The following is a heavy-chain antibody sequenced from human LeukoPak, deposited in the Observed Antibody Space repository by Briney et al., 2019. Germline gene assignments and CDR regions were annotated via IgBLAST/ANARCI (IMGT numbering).Heavy chain of an antibody. D-gene: IGHD3-22*01. Sequence: PGGSLRLSCAASGFTFSSYSMNWVRQAPGEGLEWVSSISSSSSYIYYADSVKGRFTISRDNAKNSLYLQMNSLRAEDTAVYYCARDTHYYDSSGYLPHDYWGQGTLVTVSS. CDR3: ARDTHYYDSSGYLPHDY. CDR2: ISSSSSYI. V-gene: IGHV3-21*01. J-gene: IGHJ4*02. CDR1: GFTFSSYS.